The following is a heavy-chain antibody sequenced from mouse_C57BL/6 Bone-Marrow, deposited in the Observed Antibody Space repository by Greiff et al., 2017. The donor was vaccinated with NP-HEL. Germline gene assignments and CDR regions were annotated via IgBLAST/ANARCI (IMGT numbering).Heavy chain of an antibody. Sequence: VQLQQSGPELVKPGASVKISCKASGYTFTDYYMNWVKQSHGKSLEWIGDINPNTGGPSYNQKFKGKATLTVDKSSSTAYMELRSLTSEDSAVYYCARSIYYDYDWFAYWGQGTLVTVSA. CDR1: GYTFTDYY. CDR3: ARSIYYDYDWFAY. V-gene: IGHV1-26*01. CDR2: INPNTGGP. D-gene: IGHD2-4*01. J-gene: IGHJ3*01.